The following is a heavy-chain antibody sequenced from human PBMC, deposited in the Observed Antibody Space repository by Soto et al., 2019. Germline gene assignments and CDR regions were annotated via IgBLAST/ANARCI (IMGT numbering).Heavy chain of an antibody. CDR3: ARGNIPTVVTSKGAFDY. D-gene: IGHD4-17*01. Sequence: ASVKVSCKASGYTFTSCYMHWVRQAPGQGLEWMGIINPSGGSTSYAQKFQGRVTMTRDTSTSTVYMELSSLRSEDTAVYYCARGNIPTVVTSKGAFDYWGQGTLVTVSS. CDR1: GYTFTSCY. J-gene: IGHJ4*02. CDR2: INPSGGST. V-gene: IGHV1-46*03.